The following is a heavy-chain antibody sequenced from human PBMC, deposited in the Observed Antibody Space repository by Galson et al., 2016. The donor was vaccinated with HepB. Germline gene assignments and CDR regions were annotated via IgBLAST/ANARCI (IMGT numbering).Heavy chain of an antibody. Sequence: SLRLSCAASGFFFSSYSMNWVRQAPGKGLEWVSSISSSSGYIYYADSVKGRLTISRDNAKNSLYLQMHSLRVEDTAVYYCARQGSPTTREYFQHWGQGTLVTVSS. CDR2: ISSSSGYI. CDR1: GFFFSSYS. J-gene: IGHJ1*01. D-gene: IGHD2-2*01. CDR3: ARQGSPTTREYFQH. V-gene: IGHV3-21*01.